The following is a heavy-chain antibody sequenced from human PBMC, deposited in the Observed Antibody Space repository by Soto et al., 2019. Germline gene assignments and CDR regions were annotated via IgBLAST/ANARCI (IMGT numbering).Heavy chain of an antibody. CDR2: ISYDGSNK. J-gene: IGHJ4*02. CDR3: ARDGTFGTGTAGSLDY. D-gene: IGHD3-10*01. Sequence: GGSLRLSCAASGFTFSSYAMHWVRQAPGKGLEWVAVISYDGSNKYYADSVKGRFTISRDNSKNTLYLQMNSLRAEDTAVYYCARDGTFGTGTAGSLDYWGQGTLVTVSS. CDR1: GFTFSSYA. V-gene: IGHV3-30-3*01.